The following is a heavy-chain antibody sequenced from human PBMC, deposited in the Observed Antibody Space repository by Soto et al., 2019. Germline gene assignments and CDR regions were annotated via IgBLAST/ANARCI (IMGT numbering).Heavy chain of an antibody. CDR1: RVAFSKFI. D-gene: IGHD6-19*01. V-gene: IGHV1-69*01. CDR3: AKVRYSSPMGYYYGMDV. Sequence: QAQLEQSGGEVKKPGSSVKVSCKASRVAFSKFIVTWVRQAPGLGLEGVGGIIPIFGTANYAQKCQGRVTITADESTSTSYMEVNNLRSEDTAVYYCAKVRYSSPMGYYYGMDVWGQGTTVTVSS. J-gene: IGHJ6*02. CDR2: IIPIFGTA.